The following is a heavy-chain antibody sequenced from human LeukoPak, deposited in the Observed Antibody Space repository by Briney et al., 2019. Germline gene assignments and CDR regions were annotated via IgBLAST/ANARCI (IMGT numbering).Heavy chain of an antibody. Sequence: PSETLSLTCTVSGGSISSGDYYWSWIRQPPGKGLEWIGYIYYSGSTYYNPSLKSRVTISVDTSKNQFSLKLSSVTAADTAVYYCTRYCSSTSCVSAFDIWGQGTMVTVSS. J-gene: IGHJ3*02. CDR2: IYYSGST. D-gene: IGHD2-2*01. CDR1: GGSISSGDYY. CDR3: TRYCSSTSCVSAFDI. V-gene: IGHV4-30-4*02.